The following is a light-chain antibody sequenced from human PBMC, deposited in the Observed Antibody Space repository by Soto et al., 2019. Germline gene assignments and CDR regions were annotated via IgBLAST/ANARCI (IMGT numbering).Light chain of an antibody. CDR2: DAS. CDR1: QSVDND. Sequence: EIVMTQSPATLSVSPGDRATLSCRASQSVDNDLAWYQQKPGQPPRLLIYDASTRATGIPARFSGSQSGTEFTITISSLLSEDVAVYFCQQYNNWPLTFGGGTKVETK. J-gene: IGKJ4*01. CDR3: QQYNNWPLT. V-gene: IGKV3D-15*01.